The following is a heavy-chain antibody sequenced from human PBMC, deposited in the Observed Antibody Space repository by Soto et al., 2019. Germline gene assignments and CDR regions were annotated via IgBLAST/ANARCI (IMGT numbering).Heavy chain of an antibody. J-gene: IGHJ4*02. CDR2: INHSGST. CDR1: AGTFSGYY. V-gene: IGHV4-34*01. CDR3: ARDKVTGLFDY. Sequence: SQTLPLTWAAYAGTFSGYYWTWIRQPPGTGMEWIGEINHSGSTNYNPSLKSRVTISVDTSKNQFSLKLTSVTAADTAVYYCARDKVTGLFDYWGQGTLVT. D-gene: IGHD2-8*02.